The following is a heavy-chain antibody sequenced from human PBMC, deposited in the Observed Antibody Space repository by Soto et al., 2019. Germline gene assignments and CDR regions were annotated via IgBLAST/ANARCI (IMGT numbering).Heavy chain of an antibody. Sequence: VGSLRLSCAASGFTFSSYAMSWVRQAPGKGLEWVSAISGSGGSTYYADSVKGRFTISRDNSKNTLYLQMNSLRAEDTAVYYFGKDSTSRICFGGVSGLVPVYYYYGMFVSGQRTTVTVS. CDR3: GKDSTSRICFGGVSGLVPVYYYYGMFV. J-gene: IGHJ6*02. CDR2: ISGSGGST. CDR1: GFTFSSYA. D-gene: IGHD3-16*01. V-gene: IGHV3-23*01.